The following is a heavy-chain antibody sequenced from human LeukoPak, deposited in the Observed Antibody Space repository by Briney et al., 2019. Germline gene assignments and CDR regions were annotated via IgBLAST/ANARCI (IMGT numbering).Heavy chain of an antibody. CDR1: GGSFSGYY. CDR2: INHSGST. V-gene: IGHV4-34*01. Sequence: PSETLSLTCAVYGGSFSGYYWSWIRQTPGKGLEWIGEINHSGSTNYNPSLKSRVTISVDTSKNQFSLKLSSVTAADTAVYYCAVTMVRGVIMDVWGKGTTVTVSS. CDR3: AVTMVRGVIMDV. J-gene: IGHJ6*03. D-gene: IGHD3-10*01.